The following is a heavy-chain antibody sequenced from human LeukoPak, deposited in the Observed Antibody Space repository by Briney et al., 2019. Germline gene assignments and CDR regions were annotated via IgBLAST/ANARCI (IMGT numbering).Heavy chain of an antibody. D-gene: IGHD3-22*01. CDR1: GFTFDDYA. CDR3: AKDSRYESSGVYFQH. Sequence: QTGGSLRLSCVASGFTFDDYAMHWVRHAPGRGLEWVSGISWKSGSIGYADSVTGRFTISRDNAKNTLYLQMNSLRAEDTALYYCAKDSRYESSGVYFQHWGQGTLVTVSS. J-gene: IGHJ1*01. V-gene: IGHV3-9*01. CDR2: ISWKSGSI.